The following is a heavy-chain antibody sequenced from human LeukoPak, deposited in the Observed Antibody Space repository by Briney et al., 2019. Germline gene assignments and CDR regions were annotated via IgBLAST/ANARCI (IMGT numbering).Heavy chain of an antibody. D-gene: IGHD4-17*01. CDR1: GGSISSYY. J-gene: IGHJ4*02. Sequence: SETQSLTCTVSGGSISSYYWSWIRQPPGKGLEWIGYIYYSGSTNYNPSLKSRVTISVDTSKNQFSLKLSSVTAADTAVYYCARVGDYEIDYWGQGTLVTVSS. CDR2: IYYSGST. CDR3: ARVGDYEIDY. V-gene: IGHV4-59*01.